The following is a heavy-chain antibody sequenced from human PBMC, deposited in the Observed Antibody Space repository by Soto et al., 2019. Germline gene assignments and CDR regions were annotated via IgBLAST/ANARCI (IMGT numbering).Heavy chain of an antibody. CDR2: IWFDGSNK. CDR1: GFTFSSYG. CDR3: ARDGGHYYAMAV. Sequence: QVQLVESGGGVVQPGRSLRLSCAASGFTFSSYGMHWVRQAPGKGLELVAGIWFDGSNKYYADSVKGRFTISRDTSKNRLYLQMNSQSAEDTDVFFCARDGGHYYAMAVWGQGTTVTVSS. V-gene: IGHV3-33*01. J-gene: IGHJ6*02.